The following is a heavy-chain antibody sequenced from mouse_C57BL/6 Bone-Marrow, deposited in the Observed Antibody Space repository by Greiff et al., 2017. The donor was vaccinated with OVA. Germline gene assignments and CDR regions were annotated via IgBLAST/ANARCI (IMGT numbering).Heavy chain of an antibody. D-gene: IGHD1-1*01. CDR3: ARNGPFDY. V-gene: IGHV1-82*01. J-gene: IGHJ2*01. CDR2: IYPGDGDT. Sequence: QVQLQQSGPELVKPGASVKISCKASGYAFSSSWMNWVKQRPGKGLEWIGRIYPGDGDTNYNGKFKGKATLTADKSSSTAYMQLSSLTSEDSAVYFCARNGPFDYWGQGTTLTVSS. CDR1: GYAFSSSW.